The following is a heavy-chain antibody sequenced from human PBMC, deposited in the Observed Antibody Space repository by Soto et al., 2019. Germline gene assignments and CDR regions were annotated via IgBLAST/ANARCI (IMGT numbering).Heavy chain of an antibody. V-gene: IGHV3-23*01. J-gene: IGHJ6*02. CDR3: AKYSGSYPVYNGLSL. CDR2: ISASSDAA. Sequence: EVQLLESGGCLVQPGGSLRLSCAASGFPFSTSAMNWVRQAPGKGLEWVSIISASSDAAYYAESVKGRFASSRDNSKNNLYLQKNSLRDEDTAVYYCAKYSGSYPVYNGLSLWGQGTTVTVS. D-gene: IGHD1-26*01. CDR1: GFPFSTSA.